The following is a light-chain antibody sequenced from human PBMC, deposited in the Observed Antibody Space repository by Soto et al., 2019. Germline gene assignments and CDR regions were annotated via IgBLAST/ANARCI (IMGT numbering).Light chain of an antibody. Sequence: MKKTHSTLSGSVGDRVTITCRASQTISSWLAWYQQKPGKAPKLLIYKASTLKSGVPSRFSGSGSGTEFTLTISSLQPDDFATYYCQPYNRYSEAFGQGTKVDI. CDR1: QTISSW. J-gene: IGKJ1*01. CDR3: QPYNRYSEA. CDR2: KAS. V-gene: IGKV1-5*03.